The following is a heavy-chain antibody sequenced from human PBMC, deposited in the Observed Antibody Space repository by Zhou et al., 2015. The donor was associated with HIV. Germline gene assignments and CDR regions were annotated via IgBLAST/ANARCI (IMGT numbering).Heavy chain of an antibody. CDR3: TRSVPTVATDFDA. Sequence: QVQLVQSGAEVKKPGASVRVSCKASGYSFIDYYIHWVRQAPGQGLEWMGRINPHNGGSKHAQRFQGRVSMTRDTSSTTAYMELSRLTSDDTAVYYCTRSVPTVATDFDAWGQGTLVTVSS. D-gene: IGHD4-17*01. V-gene: IGHV1-2*06. CDR2: INPHNGGS. CDR1: GYSFIDYY. J-gene: IGHJ4*02.